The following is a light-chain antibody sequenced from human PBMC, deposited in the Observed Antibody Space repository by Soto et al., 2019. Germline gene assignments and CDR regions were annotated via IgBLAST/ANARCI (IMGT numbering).Light chain of an antibody. J-gene: IGKJ2*01. V-gene: IGKV3-15*01. CDR2: GAF. CDR3: QEYSNWPVYT. Sequence: EVVLTQSPATLSVSPGEGVTLSCRASQSVGTTLAWYQQKPGQAPRLLVYGAFTRVTGISARFSGSGSGTEFTLTISSLQAEDFAVYYCQEYSNWPVYTFAQGTKLEIK. CDR1: QSVGTT.